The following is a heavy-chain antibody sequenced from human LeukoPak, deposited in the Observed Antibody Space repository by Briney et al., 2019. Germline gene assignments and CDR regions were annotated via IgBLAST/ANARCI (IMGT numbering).Heavy chain of an antibody. D-gene: IGHD4-17*01. CDR3: AREGGSDYGAWALPPRHYYYYYYMDV. CDR1: GGTFSSYA. J-gene: IGHJ6*03. V-gene: IGHV1-69*01. CDR2: IIPIFGTA. Sequence: ASVKVSCKASGGTFSSYAISWVRQAPGQELEWMGGIIPIFGTANYAQKFQGRVTITADESTSTAYMELSSLRSEDTAVYYCAREGGSDYGAWALPPRHYYYYYYMDVWGKGITVTVSS.